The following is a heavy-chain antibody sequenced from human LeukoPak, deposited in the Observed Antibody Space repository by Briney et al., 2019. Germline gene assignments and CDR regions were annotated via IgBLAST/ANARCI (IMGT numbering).Heavy chain of an antibody. CDR2: IYYSGST. V-gene: IGHV4-59*08. D-gene: IGHD3-22*01. J-gene: IGHJ3*02. CDR1: GGSISSYY. CDR3: AGRDITMMADAFDI. Sequence: SETLSLTCTVSGGSISSYYWSWIRQPPGKGLEWIGYIYYSGSTNYNPSLKSRVTISVDTSKNQFSLKLSSVTAADTAVYYCAGRDITMMADAFDIWGQGTMVTVSS.